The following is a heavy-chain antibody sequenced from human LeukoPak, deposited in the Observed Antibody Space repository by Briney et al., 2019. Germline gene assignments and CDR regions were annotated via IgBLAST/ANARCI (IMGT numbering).Heavy chain of an antibody. CDR3: ARASSWYFNLGWFDP. CDR1: GGSISSYY. D-gene: IGHD6-13*01. J-gene: IGHJ5*02. CDR2: IYYSGST. V-gene: IGHV4-59*01. Sequence: SETLSLTCTVSGGSISSYYWSWIRQPPGKGLEWIGDIYYSGSTNYNPSLKSRVTISVDTSKNQFSLKLSSVTAADTAVYYCARASSWYFNLGWFDPWGQGTLVTVSS.